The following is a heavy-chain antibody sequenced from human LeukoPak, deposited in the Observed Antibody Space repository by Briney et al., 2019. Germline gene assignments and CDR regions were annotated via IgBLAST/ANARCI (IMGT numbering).Heavy chain of an antibody. D-gene: IGHD4-17*01. CDR3: ARGLPSYGDYVDYYFYMDV. J-gene: IGHJ6*03. CDR1: GDSISGFY. Sequence: PSETLSLTCTVSGDSISGFYWSWIRQPAGKGLQWIGRISTSGSTNYSPSLKRRVTMSVDRSTNEFSLTVRSVTAADTALYYCARGLPSYGDYVDYYFYMDVWGKGTTVTVSS. V-gene: IGHV4-4*07. CDR2: ISTSGST.